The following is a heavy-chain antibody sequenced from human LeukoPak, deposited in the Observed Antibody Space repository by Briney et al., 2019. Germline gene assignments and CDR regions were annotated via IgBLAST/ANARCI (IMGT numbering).Heavy chain of an antibody. CDR1: GFTFSSYS. CDR3: ARDRHPQLAYNWFDP. V-gene: IGHV3-21*01. D-gene: IGHD6-13*01. Sequence: GGSLRLSCAASGFTFSSYSMNWVRQAPGKGLEWVSSISSSSSYIYYVDSVKGRFTISRDNAKNSLYLQMNSLRAEDTAVYYCARDRHPQLAYNWFDPWGQGTLVTVSS. J-gene: IGHJ5*02. CDR2: ISSSSSYI.